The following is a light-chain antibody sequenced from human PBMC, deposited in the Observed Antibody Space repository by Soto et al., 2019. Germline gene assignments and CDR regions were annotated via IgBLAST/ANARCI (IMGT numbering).Light chain of an antibody. V-gene: IGKV1-39*01. J-gene: IGKJ4*01. CDR2: AAS. CDR3: QQSFRTPLP. CDR1: QNVTAY. Sequence: DIDMTQSPASLPASVGDSVTITCRTSQNVTAYFNWYHQKPGKAPKLLIYAASRLQSGVPLRFSGSGSGTDFTLTITNLQPEDFATDYCQQSFRTPLPFGGGTKVEV.